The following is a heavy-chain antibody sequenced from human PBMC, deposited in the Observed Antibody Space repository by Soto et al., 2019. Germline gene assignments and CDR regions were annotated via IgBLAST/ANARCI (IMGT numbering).Heavy chain of an antibody. V-gene: IGHV3-30*18. CDR3: AKDAIAAAGTSWFDP. D-gene: IGHD6-13*01. CDR2: ISYDGSNK. CDR1: GFTFSSYS. Sequence: QVQLVESGGGVVQPGRSLRLSCAASGFTFSSYSMHWVRQAPGKGLEWVAVISYDGSNKYYADSVKGRFTISRDNSKNTLYLQMNSLRAEDTAVYYCAKDAIAAAGTSWFDPWGQGTLVTVSS. J-gene: IGHJ5*02.